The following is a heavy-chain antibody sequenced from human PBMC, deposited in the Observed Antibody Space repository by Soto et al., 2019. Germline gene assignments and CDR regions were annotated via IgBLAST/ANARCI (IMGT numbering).Heavy chain of an antibody. Sequence: EVQLVESGGGLVQPGGSLRLYCVGSGFMFDSFAMNWVRQAPGKGLEWVAYINGGSDSIYYAESVKGRFTISRDNARNSLSLQMNSLSDKDTAVYYCAKSGDSAGWGIDFWGQGTLVTVSS. CDR2: INGGSDSI. J-gene: IGHJ4*02. V-gene: IGHV3-48*02. CDR1: GFMFDSFA. CDR3: AKSGDSAGWGIDF. D-gene: IGHD6-19*01.